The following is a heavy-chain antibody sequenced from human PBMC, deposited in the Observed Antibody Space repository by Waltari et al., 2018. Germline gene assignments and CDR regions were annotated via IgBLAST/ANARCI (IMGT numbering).Heavy chain of an antibody. V-gene: IGHV5-51*03. Sequence: EVQLVQSGAEVKKPGESLKISCQGSGYSFTSYWIGWVRPMPGKGLEWMGIIYPGDSDTRYSPSFQGQVTISADKSISTAYLQWSSLKASDTAMYYCARRYYDILTGYFHFDYWGQGTLVTVSS. D-gene: IGHD3-9*01. CDR1: GYSFTSYW. CDR2: IYPGDSDT. CDR3: ARRYYDILTGYFHFDY. J-gene: IGHJ4*02.